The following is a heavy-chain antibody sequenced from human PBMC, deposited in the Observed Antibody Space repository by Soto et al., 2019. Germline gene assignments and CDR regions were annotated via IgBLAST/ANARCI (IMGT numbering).Heavy chain of an antibody. CDR3: AKDDGGSINYLHRYYYYMDF. CDR2: ISYDGSNK. D-gene: IGHD2-15*01. Sequence: QVQLVESGGGVVQPGRSLSLSCAASGFTFSSYGMHWVRQAPGKGLQWVALISYDGSNKYYVDSVRGRFTISRDNSKNTLYLQMNSLRAEDTAVYYCAKDDGGSINYLHRYYYYMDFWGKGTTVTVSS. J-gene: IGHJ6*03. V-gene: IGHV3-30*18. CDR1: GFTFSSYG.